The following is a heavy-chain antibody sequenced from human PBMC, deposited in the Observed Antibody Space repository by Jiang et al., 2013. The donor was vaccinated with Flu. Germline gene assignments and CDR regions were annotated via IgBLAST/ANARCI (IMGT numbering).Heavy chain of an antibody. CDR3: ARGATRWHNNY. Sequence: QTLSSPALSLVAPSAVVVTTGAGSASTQEGPGVDWVHLLHGSTYYNPSLKSRVTISVDTSKNQFSLKLSSVTAADTAVYYCARGATRWHNNYWGQGTLVTVSS. J-gene: IGHJ4*02. D-gene: IGHD5-24*01. CDR1: VAPSAVVVTT. CDR2: LLHGST. V-gene: IGHV4-31*03.